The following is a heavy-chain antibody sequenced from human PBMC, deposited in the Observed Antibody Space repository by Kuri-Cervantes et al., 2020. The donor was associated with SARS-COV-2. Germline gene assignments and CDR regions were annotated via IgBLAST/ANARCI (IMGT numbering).Heavy chain of an antibody. Sequence: GASLKISCAASGFTFSDYYLTWVRQAPGKGLEGVSYSSGSGSTKYYADSVKGRFTISRDNGKNSLFLQMNSLRAEDTAVYYCARSRLGSCSSTSCYLDAFDIWGQGTLVTVSS. V-gene: IGHV3-11*01. CDR1: GFTFSDYY. CDR3: ARSRLGSCSSTSCYLDAFDI. J-gene: IGHJ4*02. D-gene: IGHD2-2*01. CDR2: SSGSGSTK.